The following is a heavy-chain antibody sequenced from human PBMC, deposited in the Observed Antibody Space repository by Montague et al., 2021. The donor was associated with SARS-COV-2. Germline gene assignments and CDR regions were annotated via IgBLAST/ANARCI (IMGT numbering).Heavy chain of an antibody. Sequence: SETLSLTCTVSGGSISSSNYYWDWIRQPPGKGLEWIGSIYDSGXTXYXXXXKXRVTISVDTSKNRFSLKLSPVTAADTAVYYCARRGRKLLPVATTIGGFDIWGQGTMVTVSS. D-gene: IGHD5-12*01. CDR2: IYDSGXT. CDR3: ARRGRKLLPVATTIGGFDI. J-gene: IGHJ3*02. V-gene: IGHV4-39*02. CDR1: GGSISSSNYY.